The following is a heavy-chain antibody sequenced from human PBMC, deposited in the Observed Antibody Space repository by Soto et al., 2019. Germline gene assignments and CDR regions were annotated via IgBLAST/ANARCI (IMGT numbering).Heavy chain of an antibody. CDR3: ARQIYDSDTGPNFQYYFDS. CDR1: GYSFAGYW. CDR2: IDPSDSQT. Sequence: LKISCKGSGYSFAGYWITWVRQKPGKGLEWMGRIDPSDSQTYYSPSFRGHVTISVTKSITTVFLQWSSRRASDTAMYYCARQIYDSDTGPNFQYYFDSWGQGTPVTVSS. V-gene: IGHV5-10-1*01. D-gene: IGHD3-22*01. J-gene: IGHJ4*02.